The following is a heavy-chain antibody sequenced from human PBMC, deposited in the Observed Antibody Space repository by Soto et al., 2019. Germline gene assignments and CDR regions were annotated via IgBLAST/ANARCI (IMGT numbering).Heavy chain of an antibody. V-gene: IGHV3-33*01. CDR3: AANNWFDP. CDR1: GVSFSSYG. CDR2: IWYDGSNK. J-gene: IGHJ5*02. Sequence: PGGSLRLSCAAFGVSFSSYGMLWVRQAPGKGLEWVAVIWYDGSNKYYADSVKGRFTISRDNSKNTLYLQMNSLRAEDTAVYYCAANNWFDPWGQGTLVTVSS.